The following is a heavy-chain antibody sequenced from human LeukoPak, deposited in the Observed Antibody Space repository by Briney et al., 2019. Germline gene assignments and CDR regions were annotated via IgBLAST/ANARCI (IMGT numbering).Heavy chain of an antibody. CDR2: IIPILGIA. V-gene: IGHV1-69*04. CDR1: GGTFSSYA. CDR3: ARGDYSYYFDY. Sequence: EASVKVSCKASGGTFSSYAISWVRQAPGQGLEWMGRIIPILGIANYAQKFQGRVTITADKSTGTAYMELSSLRSEDTAVYYCARGDYSYYFDYWGQGTLVTVSS. D-gene: IGHD3-10*01. J-gene: IGHJ4*02.